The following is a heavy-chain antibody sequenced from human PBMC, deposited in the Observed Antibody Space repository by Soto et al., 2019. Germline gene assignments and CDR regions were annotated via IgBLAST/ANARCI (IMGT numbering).Heavy chain of an antibody. CDR2: INPNSGGT. D-gene: IGHD2-2*01. CDR1: GYTFTGYY. CDR3: AREGGYCSSTSCPGHYYGMDV. J-gene: IGHJ6*02. Sequence: RASVKVSCKASGYTFTGYYMHWVRQAPGQGLEWMGWINPNSGGTNYAQKFQGWVTMTRDTSISTAYMELSRLRSDDTAVYYCAREGGYCSSTSCPGHYYGMDVWGQGTTVTVSS. V-gene: IGHV1-2*04.